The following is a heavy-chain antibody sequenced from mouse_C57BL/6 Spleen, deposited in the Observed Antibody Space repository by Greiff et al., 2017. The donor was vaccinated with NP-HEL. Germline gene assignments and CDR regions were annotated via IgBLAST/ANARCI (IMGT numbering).Heavy chain of an antibody. CDR2: IDPSDSYT. Sequence: QVQLQQPGAELVMPGASVKLSCKASGYTFTSYWMHWVKQRPGQGLEWIGEIDPSDSYTNYNQKFKGKSTLTVDKSSSTAYMQLSSLTSEDSAVYYCASKPYGSRGDWYFDVWGTGTTVTVSS. CDR1: GYTFTSYW. CDR3: ASKPYGSRGDWYFDV. J-gene: IGHJ1*03. V-gene: IGHV1-69*01. D-gene: IGHD1-1*01.